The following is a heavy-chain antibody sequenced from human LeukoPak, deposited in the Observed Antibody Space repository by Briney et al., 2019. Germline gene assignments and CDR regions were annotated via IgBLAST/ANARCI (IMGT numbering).Heavy chain of an antibody. V-gene: IGHV3-11*01. CDR1: GFTFSDYY. D-gene: IGHD3-16*01. CDR2: ISSSGSTI. CDR3: ARGLGHYDGFDY. J-gene: IGHJ4*02. Sequence: GGSLRLSCAASGFTFSDYYMSWIRQAPGKGLEWVSDISSSGSTIYYAGSVRGRFTISRDNAKNSLFLQMNNLRAEDSAFYYCARGLGHYDGFDYWGQGTLVTVSS.